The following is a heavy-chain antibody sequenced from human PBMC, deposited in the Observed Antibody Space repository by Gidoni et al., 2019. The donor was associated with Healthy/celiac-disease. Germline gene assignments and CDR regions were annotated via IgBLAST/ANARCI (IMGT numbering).Heavy chain of an antibody. D-gene: IGHD4-4*01. J-gene: IGHJ6*02. CDR1: GGSVSSGSYY. Sequence: QVQLQESGPGLVKPSETLSLTCTVSGGSVSSGSYYWSWIRPPPGKGLEWIGYIYYSGSTNYNPSLKSRVTISVDTSKNQFSLKLSSVTAADTAVYYCARDQVTTASHGMDVWGQGTTVTVSS. CDR3: ARDQVTTASHGMDV. V-gene: IGHV4-61*01. CDR2: IYYSGST.